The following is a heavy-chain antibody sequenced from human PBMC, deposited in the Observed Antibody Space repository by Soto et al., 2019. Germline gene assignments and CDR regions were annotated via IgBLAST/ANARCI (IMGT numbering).Heavy chain of an antibody. CDR3: ARESPWFGELSNYQYYFDY. D-gene: IGHD3-10*01. CDR2: IYHSGNT. Sequence: SETLSLTCAVSGGSISSSNLWSWVRQPPGKGLEWIGEIYHSGNTNYNPSLKSRVTISVDKSKNQFSLKLSSVTAADTAVYYCARESPWFGELSNYQYYFDYWGQGTLVTVSS. CDR1: GGSISSSNL. J-gene: IGHJ4*02. V-gene: IGHV4-4*02.